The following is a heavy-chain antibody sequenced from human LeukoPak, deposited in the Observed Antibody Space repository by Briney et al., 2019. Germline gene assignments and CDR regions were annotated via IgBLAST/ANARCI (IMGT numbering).Heavy chain of an antibody. J-gene: IGHJ4*02. CDR2: INPNSGGT. CDR1: AYTFTGYY. V-gene: IGHV1-2*02. Sequence: ASVKVSCKGSAYTFTGYYMHWVRQAPGQGLEWMGWINPNSGGTNYAQKFQGRVTMTRDTSISTAYMELSRLRSDDTAVYYCAREQTRMVRGVTFWGQGTLVTVSS. D-gene: IGHD3-10*01. CDR3: AREQTRMVRGVTF.